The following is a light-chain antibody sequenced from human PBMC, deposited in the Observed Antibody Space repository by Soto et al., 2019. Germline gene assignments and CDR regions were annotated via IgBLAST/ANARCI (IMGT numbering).Light chain of an antibody. J-gene: IGLJ2*01. Sequence: QSVLTQPPSVSAAPGETVTISCSGRTSNIVNNFVSWYRQLPGAAPQLLIHTNNKRPSGVSDRFSGSKSGSSATLGITGLQTGDEAHYYCGTWDYSVTAFVFGGGTKLT. V-gene: IGLV1-51*01. CDR1: TSNIVNNF. CDR3: GTWDYSVTAFV. CDR2: TNN.